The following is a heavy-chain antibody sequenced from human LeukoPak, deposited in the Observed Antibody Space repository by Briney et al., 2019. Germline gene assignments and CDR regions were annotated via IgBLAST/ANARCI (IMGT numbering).Heavy chain of an antibody. J-gene: IGHJ4*02. CDR3: ARARRYYDSSGYVIYLPKGY. Sequence: ASVKVSCKASGYTFTGYGISWVRQAPGQGLEWMGWISAYNGNTNYAQKLQGRVTMTTDTSTSTAYMELRSLRSDDTAVYYCARARRYYDSSGYVIYLPKGYWGQGTLVTVSS. V-gene: IGHV1-18*01. D-gene: IGHD3-22*01. CDR1: GYTFTGYG. CDR2: ISAYNGNT.